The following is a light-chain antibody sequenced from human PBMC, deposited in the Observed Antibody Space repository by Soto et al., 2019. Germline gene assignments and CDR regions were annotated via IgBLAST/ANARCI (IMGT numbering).Light chain of an antibody. J-gene: IGKJ1*01. CDR2: KSS. CDR3: HQYNSYWT. CDR1: QSISSW. V-gene: IGKV1-5*03. Sequence: DIQMTQSPSTLSASVGDRVTITCRASQSISSWLAWYQQKPGKAPKLLIYKSSTLESEVPSRFRGSESGTEFTLTISRLQADDFANYYCHQYNSYWTFGQGTKVEIK.